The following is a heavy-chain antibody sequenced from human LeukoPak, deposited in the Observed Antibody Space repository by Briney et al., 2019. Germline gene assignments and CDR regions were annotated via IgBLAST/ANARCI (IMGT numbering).Heavy chain of an antibody. CDR1: GFAFSSYS. CDR3: ARDISPDIVVVVAARSLDY. CDR2: ISSSSSYI. V-gene: IGHV3-21*01. D-gene: IGHD2-15*01. J-gene: IGHJ4*02. Sequence: GGSLRLSCAASGFAFSSYSMNWVRQAPGKGLEWVSSISSSSSYIYYADSVKGRFTISRDNAKNSLYLQMNSLRAEDTAVYYCARDISPDIVVVVAARSLDYWGQGTLVTVSS.